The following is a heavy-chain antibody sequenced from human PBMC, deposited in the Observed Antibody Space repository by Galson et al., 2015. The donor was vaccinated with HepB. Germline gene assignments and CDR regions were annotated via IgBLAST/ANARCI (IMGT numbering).Heavy chain of an antibody. D-gene: IGHD2-15*01. Sequence: SLRLSCAASGFTFRTYWMHWVRQAPGKGLVWVSHINSDGGNTSYADSVKGRFTISRDNAKNTLYLQMNSLRAEDTAVYRCVRTRYCSGDSCYSGPLDYWGQGTLVTVSS. CDR2: INSDGGNT. CDR3: VRTRYCSGDSCYSGPLDY. CDR1: GFTFRTYW. V-gene: IGHV3-74*01. J-gene: IGHJ4*02.